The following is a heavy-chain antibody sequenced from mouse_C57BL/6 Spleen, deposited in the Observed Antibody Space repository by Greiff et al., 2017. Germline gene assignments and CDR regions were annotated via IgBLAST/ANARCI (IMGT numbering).Heavy chain of an antibody. J-gene: IGHJ1*03. D-gene: IGHD1-1*01. Sequence: EVKLMESEGGLVQPGSSMKLSCTASGFTFSDYYMAWVRQVPEKGLEWVANINYDGSSTYYLDSLKSRFIISRDNAKNILYLQMSSLKSEDTATYYCAREDITTVVATYWYFDVWGTGTTVTVSS. CDR2: INYDGSST. CDR3: AREDITTVVATYWYFDV. CDR1: GFTFSDYY. V-gene: IGHV5-16*01.